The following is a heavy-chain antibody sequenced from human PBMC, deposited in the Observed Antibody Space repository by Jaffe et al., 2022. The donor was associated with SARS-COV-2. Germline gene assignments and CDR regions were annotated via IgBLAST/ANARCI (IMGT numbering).Heavy chain of an antibody. J-gene: IGHJ3*02. CDR2: IWYDGTEK. D-gene: IGHD5-18*01. V-gene: IGHV3-33*01. CDR1: GITFSRYG. CDR3: ARDPRGYSQYEAFDM. Sequence: QVQLVESGGGVVQPGRSLRLSCAASGITFSRYGMHWVRQAPGKGLEWVGLIWYDGTEKYYGDSAKGRFTISRDNSKNTLYLQMNSLRTEDTAVYYCARDPRGYSQYEAFDMWGQGTMVTVSS.